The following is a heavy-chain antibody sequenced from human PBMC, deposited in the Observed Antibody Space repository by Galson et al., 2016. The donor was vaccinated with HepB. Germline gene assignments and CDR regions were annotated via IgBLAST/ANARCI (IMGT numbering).Heavy chain of an antibody. D-gene: IGHD2-8*01. J-gene: IGHJ3*02. CDR1: GGSISGRSYY. CDR3: SRLGGGANAVFNVGAFDM. Sequence: ETLSLTCTVSGGSISGRSYYWGWIRQPPGKGLEWIGSIYDSGSTYYNSSLRSRVTLSVDTSKNQFSLKLKSVTAADTALYFCSRLGGGANAVFNVGAFDMWGQGTLVTVSS. V-gene: IGHV4-39*01. CDR2: IYDSGST.